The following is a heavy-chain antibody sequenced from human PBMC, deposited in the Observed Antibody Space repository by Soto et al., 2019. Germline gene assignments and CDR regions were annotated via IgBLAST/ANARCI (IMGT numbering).Heavy chain of an antibody. CDR2: FDPEDGET. V-gene: IGHV1-24*01. Sequence: QVQLVQSGAEVKKPGASVKVSCKVSGYTLTELSMHWVRQAPGKGLEWMGGFDPEDGETIYAQKFQGRVTMTEDTXTXRAYMELSSLRSEDTAVYYCATDPRNFDWLKIGGDYWGQGTLVTVSS. CDR1: GYTLTELS. J-gene: IGHJ4*02. CDR3: ATDPRNFDWLKIGGDY. D-gene: IGHD3-9*01.